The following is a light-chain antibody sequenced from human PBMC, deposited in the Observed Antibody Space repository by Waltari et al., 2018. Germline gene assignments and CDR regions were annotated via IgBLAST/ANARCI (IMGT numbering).Light chain of an antibody. CDR2: KAS. V-gene: IGKV1-5*03. CDR1: QDISTW. Sequence: DIQLTQSPSSLSASVGDRVTITCRVSQDISTWVAWYQQKPGKAPNLLIYKASILNSGVPSRFSGSGSGTDFILIISNLRPEDVATYFCQQYNTAPWTFGQGTKVEI. CDR3: QQYNTAPWT. J-gene: IGKJ1*01.